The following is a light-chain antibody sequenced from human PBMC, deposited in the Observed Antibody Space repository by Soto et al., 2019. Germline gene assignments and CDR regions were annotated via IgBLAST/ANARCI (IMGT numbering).Light chain of an antibody. CDR1: QSISSW. Sequence: DIQMTQSPSTLSASVGDRVTITCRASQSISSWLAWYQQKPGKAPRFLIYDASSLESGVPSRFGVSGSGTEFTRTIYSLQPDDFATYYCQQYNSYPYTFGQGTKLEIK. V-gene: IGKV1-5*01. CDR2: DAS. CDR3: QQYNSYPYT. J-gene: IGKJ2*01.